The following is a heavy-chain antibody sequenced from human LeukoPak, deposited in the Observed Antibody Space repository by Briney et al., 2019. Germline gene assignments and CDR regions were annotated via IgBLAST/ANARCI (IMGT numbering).Heavy chain of an antibody. J-gene: IGHJ6*03. CDR1: GYTFTSYG. V-gene: IGHV1-18*01. CDR3: ARDRISGYYGYYYYTDV. CDR2: ISAYNGNT. D-gene: IGHD3-3*01. Sequence: ASVKVSCKASGYTFTSYGISWVRQAPGQGLEWMGWISAYNGNTNYAQKLQGRVTMTTDTSTSTAYMELRSLRSDDTAVYYCARDRISGYYGYYYYTDVWGKGTAVTVSS.